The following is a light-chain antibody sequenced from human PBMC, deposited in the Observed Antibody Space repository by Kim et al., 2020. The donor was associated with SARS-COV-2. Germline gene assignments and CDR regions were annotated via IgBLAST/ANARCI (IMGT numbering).Light chain of an antibody. CDR2: GAS. Sequence: WSPGERATLSCRASHRVDSNYVAWYQQSPGQAPRLLISGASTRAADIPHRFSGSGSGTDFTLTIGRLEPEDFAVYFCHQYGNSPDTFGQGTKLEI. CDR1: HRVDSNY. J-gene: IGKJ2*01. V-gene: IGKV3-20*01. CDR3: HQYGNSPDT.